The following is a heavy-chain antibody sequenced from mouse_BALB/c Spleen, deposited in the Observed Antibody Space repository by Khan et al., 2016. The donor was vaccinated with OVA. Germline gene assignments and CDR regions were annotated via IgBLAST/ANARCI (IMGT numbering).Heavy chain of an antibody. Sequence: EVELVASGGDLVKPGGSLKLSCAASGFTFSTYGMSWVRQTPDKRLEWVATVSTGGGYTYYPDSVKGRFTNSRDNAKNTLYLQMSGLKSEDTAMFYCTRLAYYYDSEGFAYWGQGTLVTVSA. V-gene: IGHV5-6*01. CDR2: VSTGGGYT. D-gene: IGHD1-1*01. J-gene: IGHJ3*01. CDR3: TRLAYYYDSEGFAY. CDR1: GFTFSTYG.